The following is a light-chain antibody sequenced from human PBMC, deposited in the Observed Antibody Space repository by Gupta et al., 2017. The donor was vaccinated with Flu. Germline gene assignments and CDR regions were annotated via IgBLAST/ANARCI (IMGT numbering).Light chain of an antibody. V-gene: IGLV2-11*01. CDR1: SSDVGGYNH. CDR2: DVS. CDR3: CSYTGTYTSRV. Sequence: QSALTQPRSVSGSPGQSVTISCTGTSSDVGGYNHVSWYQQHPGKAPKLMIYDVSQRPPGVPDRFSASKSGSTAYLTISGLQAEDEADYYCCSYTGTYTSRVFGGGTKLTV. J-gene: IGLJ3*02.